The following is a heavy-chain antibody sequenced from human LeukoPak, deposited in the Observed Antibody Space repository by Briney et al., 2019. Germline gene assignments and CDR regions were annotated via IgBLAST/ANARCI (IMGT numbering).Heavy chain of an antibody. CDR3: ARGPYYDFWSGYYIH. J-gene: IGHJ4*02. CDR1: GFTFSSYA. CDR2: ISSSSSYI. V-gene: IGHV3-21*01. D-gene: IGHD3-3*01. Sequence: GGSLRLSCAASGFTFSSYAMSWVRQAPGKGLEWVSSISSSSSYIYYADSVKGRFTISRDNAKNSLYLQMNSLRAEDTAVYYCARGPYYDFWSGYYIHWGQGTLVTVSS.